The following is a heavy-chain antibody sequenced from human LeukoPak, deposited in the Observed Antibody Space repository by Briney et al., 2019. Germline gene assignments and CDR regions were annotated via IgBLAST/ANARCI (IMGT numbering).Heavy chain of an antibody. CDR1: GYSISSGYY. Sequence: SETLSLTCTVSGYSISSGYYWGWIRQPPGKGLEWIGSIYHSGSTYYNPSLKSRVTISVDTSKNQFSLKLSSVTAADTAVYYCARLVYYYDSSGYFDYWGQGTLVTVSS. CDR2: IYHSGST. V-gene: IGHV4-38-2*02. CDR3: ARLVYYYDSSGYFDY. D-gene: IGHD3-22*01. J-gene: IGHJ4*02.